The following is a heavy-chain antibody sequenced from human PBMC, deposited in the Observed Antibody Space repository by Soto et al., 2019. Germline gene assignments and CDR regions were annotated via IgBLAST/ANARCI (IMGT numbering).Heavy chain of an antibody. V-gene: IGHV3-48*04. Sequence: GGSLRLSCAASGFTFSSYSMNWVRQAPGKGLEWVSYISSSSSTIYYADSVKGRFTISRDNAKNSLYLQMNSLGAEDTAVYYCTGYFDYWGQGTLVTVSS. CDR2: ISSSSSTI. D-gene: IGHD6-13*01. CDR1: GFTFSSYS. J-gene: IGHJ4*02. CDR3: TGYFDY.